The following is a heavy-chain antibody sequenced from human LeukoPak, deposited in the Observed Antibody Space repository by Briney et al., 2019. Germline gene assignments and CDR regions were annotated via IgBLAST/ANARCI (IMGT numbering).Heavy chain of an antibody. Sequence: PSETLSLTCTVSGGSISSYYWSWIRRPPGKGLEWVGYIYYSGSTNYNPSLKSRVTISVDTSKNQFSLKLSSVTAADTAVYYCARDQGLSMVRGVIPNWFDPWGQGTLVTVSS. CDR2: IYYSGST. J-gene: IGHJ5*02. CDR3: ARDQGLSMVRGVIPNWFDP. V-gene: IGHV4-59*01. D-gene: IGHD3-10*01. CDR1: GGSISSYY.